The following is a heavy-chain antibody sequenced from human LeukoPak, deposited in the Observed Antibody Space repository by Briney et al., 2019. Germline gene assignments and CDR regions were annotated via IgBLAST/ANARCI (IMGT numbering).Heavy chain of an antibody. J-gene: IGHJ4*02. D-gene: IGHD4-23*01. CDR3: ARTGITVAPPFDY. CDR1: GFTFSSYS. CDR2: ISTSSSYI. Sequence: GGSLRLSCAASGFTFSSYSMNWVRQAPGKGLEWVSSISTSSSYIYYVDSVKGRFTISRDNAKNSLYLQMTSLRAEDTAVYYCARTGITVAPPFDYWGQGTLVTVSS. V-gene: IGHV3-21*01.